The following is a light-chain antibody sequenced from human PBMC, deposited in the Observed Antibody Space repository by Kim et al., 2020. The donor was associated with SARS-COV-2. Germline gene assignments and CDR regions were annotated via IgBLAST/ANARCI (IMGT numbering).Light chain of an antibody. CDR3: QSVDSSGTYVV. CDR2: KDS. J-gene: IGLJ2*01. V-gene: IGLV3-25*03. Sequence: PGQTARITCSGDALPKQYAYWYQQKAGQAPVLVIYKDSERPSGIPERFSGSSSGTTVTLTTSGVQAEDEADYYCQSVDSSGTYVVFGGGTKLTVL. CDR1: ALPKQY.